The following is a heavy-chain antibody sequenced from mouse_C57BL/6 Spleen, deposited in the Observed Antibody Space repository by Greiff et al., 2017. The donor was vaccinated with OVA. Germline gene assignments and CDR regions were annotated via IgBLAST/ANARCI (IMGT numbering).Heavy chain of an antibody. Sequence: VQLQESGPELVKPGASVKISCKASGYAFSSSWMNWVKQRPGKGLEWIGRIYPGDGDTNYNGKFKGKATLTADKSSSTAYMQLSSLTSEDSAVYCCARSGDYDYFDYWGQGTTLTVSS. CDR2: IYPGDGDT. CDR3: ARSGDYDYFDY. V-gene: IGHV1-82*01. J-gene: IGHJ2*01. D-gene: IGHD2-4*01. CDR1: GYAFSSSW.